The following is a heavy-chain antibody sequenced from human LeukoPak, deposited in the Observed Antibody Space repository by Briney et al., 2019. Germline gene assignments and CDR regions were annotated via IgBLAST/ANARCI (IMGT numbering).Heavy chain of an antibody. J-gene: IGHJ5*02. D-gene: IGHD6-6*01. CDR2: IWHSGST. Sequence: SVTLSLTCSVSGDSITSRTYYWTWIRQYPEKGLEWIGYIWHSGSTNYNPSLKSRVTVSVDTSKNQFSLTLTSVTAADTALYYCAADVSSTFPNWIDPWGQGIPVIVSS. V-gene: IGHV4-31*03. CDR1: GDSITSRTYY. CDR3: AADVSSTFPNWIDP.